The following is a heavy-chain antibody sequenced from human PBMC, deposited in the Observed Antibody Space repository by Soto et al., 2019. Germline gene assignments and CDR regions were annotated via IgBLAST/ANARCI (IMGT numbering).Heavy chain of an antibody. CDR3: AKLGYCSSTSCYEVAYYFDY. V-gene: IGHV3-23*01. Sequence: GGSLRLSCAASGFTFSSYGMHWVRQAPGKGLEWVSAISGSGGSTYYADSVKGRFTISRDNSKNTLYLQMNSLRAEDTAVYYCAKLGYCSSTSCYEVAYYFDYWGQGTLVTVSS. CDR2: ISGSGGST. J-gene: IGHJ4*02. CDR1: GFTFSSYG. D-gene: IGHD2-2*01.